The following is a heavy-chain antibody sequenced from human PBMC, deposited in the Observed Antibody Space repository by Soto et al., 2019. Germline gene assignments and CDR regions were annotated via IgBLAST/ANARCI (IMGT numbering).Heavy chain of an antibody. D-gene: IGHD5-12*01. J-gene: IGHJ4*02. CDR3: AKGPAGVIYSGYDFLDD. CDR1: GFTVSSKY. CDR2: IQSGGPT. Sequence: GGSLRLSCAASGFTVSSKYMSWVRQAPGKGLEWVSLIQSGGPTYYADSVKGRFTISRDTSENSLYLQMNSLRAEDTALYYCAKGPAGVIYSGYDFLDDWGQGTLVTVSS. V-gene: IGHV3-53*05.